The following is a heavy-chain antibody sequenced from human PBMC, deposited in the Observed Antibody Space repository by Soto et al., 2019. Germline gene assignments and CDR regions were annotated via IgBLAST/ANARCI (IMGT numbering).Heavy chain of an antibody. Sequence: SVKVSCKASGGTFSSYAISWVRQAPGRGLEWMGGIIPIFGTANYAQKFQGRVTITADESTSTAYMELSSLRSEDTAVYYCARDRVGDIVVVTATWGFDYWGQGTLVTVSS. CDR2: IIPIFGTA. V-gene: IGHV1-69*13. J-gene: IGHJ4*02. D-gene: IGHD2-21*02. CDR3: ARDRVGDIVVVTATWGFDY. CDR1: GGTFSSYA.